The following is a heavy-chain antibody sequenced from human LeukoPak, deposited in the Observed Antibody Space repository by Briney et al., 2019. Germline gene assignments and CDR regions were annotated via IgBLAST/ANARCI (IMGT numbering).Heavy chain of an antibody. V-gene: IGHV3-48*01. D-gene: IGHD3/OR15-3a*01. CDR3: ARDRDWAFDY. CDR1: GFTFSIYS. J-gene: IGHJ4*02. Sequence: GGSLRLSCTASGFTFSIYSMNWVRQAPGRGLEWLSYITTSSSSIYYADSVKGRFTISRDNAKNSLYLQMNSLRAEDTAVYYCARDRDWAFDYWGQGTLVTVSS. CDR2: ITTSSSSI.